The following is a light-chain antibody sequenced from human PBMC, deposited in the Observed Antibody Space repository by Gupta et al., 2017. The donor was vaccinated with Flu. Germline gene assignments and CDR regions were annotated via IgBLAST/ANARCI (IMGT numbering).Light chain of an antibody. CDR3: QQANSFPIT. J-gene: IGKJ5*01. Sequence: GDRINISWRASQGISRWLAWYQQKPGKAPKPLIFAASILQSGVASRFSGSGSGTDFTLTINNLQPEDFGTYYCQQANSFPITFGQGTRL. CDR1: QGISRW. CDR2: AAS. V-gene: IGKV1-12*01.